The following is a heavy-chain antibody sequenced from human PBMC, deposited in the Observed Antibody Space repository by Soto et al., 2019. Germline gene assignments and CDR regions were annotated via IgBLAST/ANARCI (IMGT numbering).Heavy chain of an antibody. CDR3: AVPGAGDFDY. D-gene: IGHD6-13*01. J-gene: IGHJ4*02. V-gene: IGHV4-4*02. Sequence: QVQLQESGPGLVEPSGTLSLTCAVSGASISTNNWWSWVRQPPWKGLEWIGEVSHSGSTNCNPSLKSRVTISIDKSKNQFSLRLTSMTAADTAVYYCAVPGAGDFDYWSQGTLVTVSS. CDR1: GASISTNNW. CDR2: VSHSGST.